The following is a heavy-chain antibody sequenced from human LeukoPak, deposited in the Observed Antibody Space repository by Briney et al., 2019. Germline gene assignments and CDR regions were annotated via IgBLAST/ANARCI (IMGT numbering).Heavy chain of an antibody. V-gene: IGHV3-48*03. Sequence: GGSLRLSCAASGFTFSTYEMDWVRQAPGKGLEWVSYISSSGSTKYYTDSVKGRFTISRDNAKNSLYLQMNSLRAEDTAVYYCARDESCLPDYWGQGTPVTVSS. CDR1: GFTFSTYE. CDR3: ARDESCLPDY. CDR2: ISSSGSTK. J-gene: IGHJ4*02. D-gene: IGHD3-10*01.